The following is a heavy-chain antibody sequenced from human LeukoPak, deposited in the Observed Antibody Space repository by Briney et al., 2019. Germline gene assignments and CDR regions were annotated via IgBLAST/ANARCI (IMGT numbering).Heavy chain of an antibody. CDR3: PRVGHNWFDP. CDR1: DGSISSPNW. CDR2: IYHSGRT. D-gene: IGHD1-26*01. Sequence: PSETLSLTCAVSDGSISSPNWWSWVRQPPGKGLEWIGEIYHSGRTNSNPSLESRVIMSVDKSKNQFSLKLTSVTAADTAVYYCPRVGHNWFDPWGRGTLVTVSS. J-gene: IGHJ5*02. V-gene: IGHV4-4*02.